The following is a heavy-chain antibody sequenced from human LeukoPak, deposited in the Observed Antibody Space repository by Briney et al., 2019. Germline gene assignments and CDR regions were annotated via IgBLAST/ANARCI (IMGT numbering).Heavy chain of an antibody. Sequence: PGGSLRLSCAASGFTFDDYGMHWVRQAPGKGLEWVALISWDGRNTYYADSVKGRFTISRDDSKNSLYLEMNSLRTEDTALYHCAKALHYYDTSGYSGHWGQGTLVTVAS. CDR3: AKALHYYDTSGYSGH. D-gene: IGHD3-22*01. CDR1: GFTFDDYG. V-gene: IGHV3-43*01. J-gene: IGHJ4*02. CDR2: ISWDGRNT.